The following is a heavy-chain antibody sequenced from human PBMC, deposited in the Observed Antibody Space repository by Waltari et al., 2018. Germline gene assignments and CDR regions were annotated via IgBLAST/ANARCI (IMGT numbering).Heavy chain of an antibody. V-gene: IGHV3-9*01. J-gene: IGHJ4*02. CDR1: GLNFDDYA. Sequence: EVQLVESGGGLVQPGRSLRLSCAESGLNFDDYAMHWVRQAPGKGLEWVSGISWNSDNIGYADSVKGRFTISRDNAKNSLYLQMNSLRPEDTALYYCAKGHSGSYGLKDWGQGTLVTVSS. CDR3: AKGHSGSYGLKD. CDR2: ISWNSDNI. D-gene: IGHD1-26*01.